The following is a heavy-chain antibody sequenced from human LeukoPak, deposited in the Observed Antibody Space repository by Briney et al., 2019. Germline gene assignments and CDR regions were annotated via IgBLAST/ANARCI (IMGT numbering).Heavy chain of an antibody. V-gene: IGHV3-30*02. J-gene: IGHJ5*02. D-gene: IGHD3-10*01. CDR2: LQSVGNNQ. CDR3: VKSRGSGNYYNWFDP. Sequence: GGSLRLSCAASGFNLSHFGMHWVRQAPGKGLEWLSFLQSVGNNQYYADSVRGRFTISRDNSKNTLFLQMNSLRGDDTAVYFCVKSRGSGNYYNWFDPWGQGTLVTVSS. CDR1: GFNLSHFG.